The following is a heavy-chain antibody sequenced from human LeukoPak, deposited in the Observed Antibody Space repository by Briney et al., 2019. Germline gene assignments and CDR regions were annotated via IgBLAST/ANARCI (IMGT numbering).Heavy chain of an antibody. CDR1: GFTFSSYW. V-gene: IGHV3-7*01. J-gene: IGHJ4*02. Sequence: PGGSLRLSCEASGFTFSSYWMSWVRQAPGKGLEWVANIRQDGSEKWYVDSVKGRFTISRDNAKNSLYLQMNSLRAEDTAVYYCARRWSSSLNHYFDYWGQGTLVTVSS. D-gene: IGHD6-13*01. CDR3: ARRWSSSLNHYFDY. CDR2: IRQDGSEK.